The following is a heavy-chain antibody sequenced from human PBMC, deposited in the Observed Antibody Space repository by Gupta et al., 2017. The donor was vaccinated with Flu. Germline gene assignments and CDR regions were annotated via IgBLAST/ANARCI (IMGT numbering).Heavy chain of an antibody. CDR1: AFSSSSF. CDR2: IQNGGET. CDR3: ARARTAASFFDS. D-gene: IGHD6-13*01. V-gene: IGHV4-4*07. Sequence: AFSSSSFWHWIRQSAGKGLDWIGRIQNGGETHYSPSFETRVTMSVDTAKQQISLNLGSVAAADTAIYYCARARTAASFFDSWGQGTLVIVSS. J-gene: IGHJ4*02.